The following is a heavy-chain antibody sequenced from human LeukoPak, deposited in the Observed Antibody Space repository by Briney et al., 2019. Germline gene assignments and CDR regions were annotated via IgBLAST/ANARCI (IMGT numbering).Heavy chain of an antibody. CDR1: GFTFSDYY. V-gene: IGHV3-11*01. CDR3: AKVGRLGFDAFDI. CDR2: ISSSGSTI. Sequence: PGGSLRLSCAASGFTFSDYYMSWIRQAPGKGLEWVSYISSSGSTIYYADSVKGRFTISRDNAKNSLYLQMNSLRAEDTAVYYCAKVGRLGFDAFDIWGQGTMVTVSS. J-gene: IGHJ3*02. D-gene: IGHD3-9*01.